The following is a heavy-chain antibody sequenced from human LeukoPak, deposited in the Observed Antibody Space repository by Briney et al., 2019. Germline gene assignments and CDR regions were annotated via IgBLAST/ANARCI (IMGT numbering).Heavy chain of an antibody. CDR3: ARGGVPAALTYNWFDP. CDR1: GGSISSGGYY. D-gene: IGHD2-2*01. CDR2: IYYSGST. Sequence: SETLSLTCTVSGGSISSGGYYWSWIRQHPGKGLEWIGYIYYSGSTYCNPSLKSRVTISVDTSKNQFSLKLSSVTAADTAVYYCARGGVPAALTYNWFDPWGQGTLVTVSS. V-gene: IGHV4-31*03. J-gene: IGHJ5*02.